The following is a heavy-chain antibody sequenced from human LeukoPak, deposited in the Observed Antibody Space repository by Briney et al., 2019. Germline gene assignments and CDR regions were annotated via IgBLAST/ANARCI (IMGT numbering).Heavy chain of an antibody. Sequence: ASVKVSCKASGYIFTGYYMHWVRQAPGQGLEWMGWINPNSGDTNYAQKFQGRVTMTTDTSTSTAYMELRSLRSDDTAVYYCAREYNGYFNWFGPWGQGTLVTVSS. CDR3: AREYNGYFNWFGP. CDR1: GYIFTGYY. D-gene: IGHD1-26*01. V-gene: IGHV1-2*02. J-gene: IGHJ5*02. CDR2: INPNSGDT.